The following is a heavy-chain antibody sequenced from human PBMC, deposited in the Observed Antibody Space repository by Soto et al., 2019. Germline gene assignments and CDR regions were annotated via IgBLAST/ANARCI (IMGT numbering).Heavy chain of an antibody. CDR2: INPNGGGT. V-gene: IGHV1-2*02. CDR1: EYTFTGYY. J-gene: IGHJ4*02. D-gene: IGHD6-19*01. Sequence: ASVKVSCKASEYTFTGYYLHWVRQAPGQGLEWMGWINPNGGGTIYAQKFQGRLTMTRDTSITTVYMELSRLRSDDTAFYYCATSSDWSPLLDYWGQGTLVTVS. CDR3: ATSSDWSPLLDY.